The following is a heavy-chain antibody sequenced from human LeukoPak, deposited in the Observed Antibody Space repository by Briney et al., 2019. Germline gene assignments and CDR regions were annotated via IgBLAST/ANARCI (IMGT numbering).Heavy chain of an antibody. CDR2: INPRGGSI. Sequence: ASVKVSCKASGYTFTSHFMHWVRQAPGRGLEWMGIINPRGGSISYTQKFQGRVTMTRDTSTSTVYMELSSLRSEDTAVYYCARVKSYYYDTSDKDAFDIWGQGTMVTVSS. CDR1: GYTFTSHF. J-gene: IGHJ3*02. V-gene: IGHV1-46*01. D-gene: IGHD3-22*01. CDR3: ARVKSYYYDTSDKDAFDI.